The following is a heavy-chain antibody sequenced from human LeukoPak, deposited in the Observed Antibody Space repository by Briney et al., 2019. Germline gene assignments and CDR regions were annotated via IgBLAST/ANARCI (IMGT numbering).Heavy chain of an antibody. V-gene: IGHV3-23*01. Sequence: GGSLRLSCVGSGFTLSSYAMSWVRQAPGKGLEWVSAISGSGTRTYYADSGKGRFTISRDNSKNTLYLQMNSLRAEDTAVYYCAKAPTKEEEWLLLNYFDYWGQGTLVTVSS. CDR3: AKAPTKEEEWLLLNYFDY. D-gene: IGHD3-22*01. J-gene: IGHJ4*02. CDR2: ISGSGTRT. CDR1: GFTLSSYA.